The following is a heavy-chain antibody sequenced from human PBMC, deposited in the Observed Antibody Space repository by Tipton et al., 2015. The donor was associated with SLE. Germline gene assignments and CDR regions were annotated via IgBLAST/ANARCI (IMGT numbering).Heavy chain of an antibody. CDR3: ARGRGTTQEWFDP. D-gene: IGHD1-7*01. CDR2: MTPNSGNT. CDR1: GYTFTNYD. V-gene: IGHV1-8*01. Sequence: QLVQSGAEVKKPGASARVSCKASGYTFTNYDINWVRQATGQGLEWMGWMTPNSGNTGYAQKFQGRVTMTRNTSISTAYMELSSLRSEDTAVYYCARGRGTTQEWFDPWGQGTLVTVSS. J-gene: IGHJ5*02.